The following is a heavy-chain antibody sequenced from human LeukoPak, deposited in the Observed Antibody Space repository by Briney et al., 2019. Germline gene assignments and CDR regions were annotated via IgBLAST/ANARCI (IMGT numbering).Heavy chain of an antibody. D-gene: IGHD3-22*01. CDR2: ISGSGGST. J-gene: IGHJ4*02. CDR3: AKVQVGYYDSSGSYFDY. V-gene: IGHV3-23*01. CDR1: GFTFSSYA. Sequence: GGSLRLSCAASGFTFSSYAMSWVRQAPGKGLEWVSAISGSGGSTYYADSVKGRFTISRDNSKNTLYLQMNSLRAEDTAVYYCAKVQVGYYDSSGSYFDYWGQGTLVTVSS.